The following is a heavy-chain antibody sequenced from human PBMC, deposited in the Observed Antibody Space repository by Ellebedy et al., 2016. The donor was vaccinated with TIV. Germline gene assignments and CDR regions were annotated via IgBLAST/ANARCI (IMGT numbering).Heavy chain of an antibody. J-gene: IGHJ4*02. CDR2: IIPIFGTA. CDR1: GGTFSSYA. Sequence: ASVKVSCKASGGTFSSYAISWVRQAPGQGLEWMGGIIPIFGTANYAQKFQGRVTITADESTSTAYMELSSLRSEDTAVYYCARTDCSSTSCYQQRGDYWGQGTLVTVSS. CDR3: ARTDCSSTSCYQQRGDY. D-gene: IGHD2-2*01. V-gene: IGHV1-69*13.